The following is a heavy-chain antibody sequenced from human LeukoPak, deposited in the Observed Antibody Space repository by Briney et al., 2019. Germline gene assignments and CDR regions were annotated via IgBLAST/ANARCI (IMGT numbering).Heavy chain of an antibody. CDR1: GFTFDDYA. V-gene: IGHV3-9*01. J-gene: IGHJ3*02. D-gene: IGHD6-13*01. Sequence: GRSLRLSCAASGFTFDDYAMHWVRQAPGKGLEWVSGISWNSGSIGYADSVKGRFTISRDNAKNSLYLQMNSLRAEDTALYYCAKDIGPLRSSWGTAFDIWGQGTMVTVSS. CDR3: AKDIGPLRSSWGTAFDI. CDR2: ISWNSGSI.